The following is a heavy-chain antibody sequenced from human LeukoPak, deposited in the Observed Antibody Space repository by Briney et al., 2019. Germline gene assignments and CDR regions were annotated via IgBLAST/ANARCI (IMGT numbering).Heavy chain of an antibody. V-gene: IGHV3-21*01. J-gene: IGHJ3*02. CDR2: ISSTSIYI. CDR3: ARDYRAFYSDSSGFEGVFDI. CDR1: GFTFSRYT. D-gene: IGHD3-22*01. Sequence: GGSLRLSCAASGFTFSRYTMNWVRQAPGRGLEWVSTISSTSIYIYYADSVKGRFTISRDNTKNSLYLQMNSLRAEDTALYYCARDYRAFYSDSSGFEGVFDIWGQGTSITVSS.